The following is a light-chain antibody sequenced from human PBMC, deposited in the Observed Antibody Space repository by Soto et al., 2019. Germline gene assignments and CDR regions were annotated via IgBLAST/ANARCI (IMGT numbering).Light chain of an antibody. V-gene: IGKV1-5*03. CDR2: NAS. CDR3: QHCNTYSDA. CDR1: QSISSC. J-gene: IGKJ1*01. Sequence: DIQMTQSPSTLSGSVGDRVTITCRASQSISSCLAWYQQKPGKAPKLLIYNASTLEIGVPSRFSGSGSGTEFTLTISSLEPDDFAIYYCQHCNTYSDAFGQGTKVELK.